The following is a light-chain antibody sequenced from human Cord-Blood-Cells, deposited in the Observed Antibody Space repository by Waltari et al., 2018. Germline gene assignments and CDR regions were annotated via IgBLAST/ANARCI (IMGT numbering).Light chain of an antibody. CDR2: GNS. CDR1: RSNIGAGYD. J-gene: IGLJ2*01. V-gene: IGLV1-40*01. Sequence: QSVLTQPPSVAGAPGQRVTISCTGIRSNIGAGYDVHWYQLLPGTAPQLLIYGNSNRPSGVPDRFSGSKSGTSASLASTGLQAEDEADYYCQAYDSSLSVVFGGGTKLTVL. CDR3: QAYDSSLSVV.